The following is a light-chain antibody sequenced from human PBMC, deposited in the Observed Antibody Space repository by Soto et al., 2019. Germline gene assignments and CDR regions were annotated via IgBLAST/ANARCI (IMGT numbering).Light chain of an antibody. V-gene: IGKV3-11*01. J-gene: IGKJ5*01. CDR2: DAS. Sequence: EIVLTQSPATLSLSPGERATLSCRASQSVGGHLAWYQQKPGQAPRLLIYDASDRATGIPARFSGSGSETDFTLTISSLEPVDFAVYYCQQRNNWPPSLTFGQGTRLEIK. CDR3: QQRNNWPPSLT. CDR1: QSVGGH.